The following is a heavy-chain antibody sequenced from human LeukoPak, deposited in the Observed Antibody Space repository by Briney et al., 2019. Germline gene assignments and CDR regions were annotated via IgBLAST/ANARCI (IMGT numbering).Heavy chain of an antibody. J-gene: IGHJ4*02. D-gene: IGHD3-22*01. V-gene: IGHV4-59*01. CDR1: GGSFGTYY. CDR2: IYYSGST. CDR3: ARFYDRSGPHFDY. Sequence: SETLSLTCTVSGGSFGTYYWSWIRQPPGKGLEWIGDIYYSGSTNYNPSLKSRITISVDTSKNQFSLKLSSVTAADTAVYYCARFYDRSGPHFDYWGQGTLVTVSS.